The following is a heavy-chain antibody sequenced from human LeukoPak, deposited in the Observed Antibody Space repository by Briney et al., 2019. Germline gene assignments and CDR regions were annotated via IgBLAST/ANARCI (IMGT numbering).Heavy chain of an antibody. V-gene: IGHV1-24*01. CDR1: VYTLTEIS. CDR3: ATGEYCGGDCYFSFDY. Sequence: GASVTLSFTFSVYTLTEISMHWVRHAPGKGLEWMGGFDPEDGETIYAQKFQGRVTMTEDTSTDTAYMELSSLRSEDTAVYYCATGEYCGGDCYFSFDYWGQGTLVTVSS. CDR2: FDPEDGET. D-gene: IGHD2-21*02. J-gene: IGHJ4*02.